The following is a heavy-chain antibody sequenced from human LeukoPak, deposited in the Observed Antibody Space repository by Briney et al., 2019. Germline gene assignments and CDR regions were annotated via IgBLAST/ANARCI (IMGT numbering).Heavy chain of an antibody. Sequence: SETLSLTCAVYGGSFSGYYWSWIRQPPGKGLEWIGEINHSGSTNYNPSLKSRVTISVDTSKNQFSRKLSSVTAADTAVYYCARGRKDIVVVPASYYFDYWGQGTLVTVSS. J-gene: IGHJ4*02. CDR3: ARGRKDIVVVPASYYFDY. D-gene: IGHD2-2*01. CDR2: INHSGST. V-gene: IGHV4-34*01. CDR1: GGSFSGYY.